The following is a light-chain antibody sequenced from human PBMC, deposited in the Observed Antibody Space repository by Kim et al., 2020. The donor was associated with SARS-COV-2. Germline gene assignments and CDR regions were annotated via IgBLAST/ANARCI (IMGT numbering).Light chain of an antibody. J-gene: IGKJ4*01. CDR1: QSINNF. V-gene: IGKV3-11*01. CDR2: DAS. CDR3: QQRSNWPPT. Sequence: FSPGERATLSGRASQSINNFLAWYQHRPGQAPRLLIYDASSRAADIPARFSGSGSGTDFTLTISSLEPEDFAVYYCQQRSNWPPTFGGGTKVDIK.